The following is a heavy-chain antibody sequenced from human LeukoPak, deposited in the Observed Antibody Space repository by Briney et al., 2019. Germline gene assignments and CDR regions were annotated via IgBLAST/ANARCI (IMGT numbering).Heavy chain of an antibody. D-gene: IGHD6-13*01. CDR1: GFTFSSYA. CDR3: ARGSRGNIAAAGHFDY. V-gene: IGHV3-23*01. J-gene: IGHJ4*02. Sequence: GGSLRLSCAASGFTFSSYAMSWVRQAPGKGLEWVSAISGSGGITSYADSVKGRFTISRDNSKNTLYLQMNSLRAEDTAVYYCARGSRGNIAAAGHFDYWGQGTLVTVSS. CDR2: ISGSGGIT.